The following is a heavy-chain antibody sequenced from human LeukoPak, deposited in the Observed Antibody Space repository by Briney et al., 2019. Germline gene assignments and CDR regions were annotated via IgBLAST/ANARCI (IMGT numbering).Heavy chain of an antibody. CDR2: IRYDGSNK. D-gene: IGHD1-26*01. J-gene: IGHJ4*02. V-gene: IGHV3-30*02. Sequence: GGSLRLSCAASGFTFSGYWMSWVRQAPGKGLEWVAFIRYDGSNKYYADSVKGRFTISRDNSKNTLYLQMNSLRAEDTAVYYCAKDEYSGSYYAVDYWGQGTLVTVSS. CDR1: GFTFSGYW. CDR3: AKDEYSGSYYAVDY.